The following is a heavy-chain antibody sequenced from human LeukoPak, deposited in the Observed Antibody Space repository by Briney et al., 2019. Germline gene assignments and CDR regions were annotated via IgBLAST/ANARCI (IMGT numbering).Heavy chain of an antibody. Sequence: SETLSLTCTASGGSISSYYWSWIRQPAGKGLEWIGRIYTSGSTNYNPSLKSRVTMSVDTSKNQFSLKLSSVTAADTAVYYCARDWSYYDSSGYENWFDPWGQRTLVTVSS. D-gene: IGHD3-22*01. V-gene: IGHV4-4*07. CDR3: ARDWSYYDSSGYENWFDP. CDR2: IYTSGST. CDR1: GGSISSYY. J-gene: IGHJ5*02.